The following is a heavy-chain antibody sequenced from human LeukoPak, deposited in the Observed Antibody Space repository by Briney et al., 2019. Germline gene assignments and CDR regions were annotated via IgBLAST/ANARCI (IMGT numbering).Heavy chain of an antibody. Sequence: GASVKVSCKASGYTFTDYYMHWVRQAPGQGLEWMGWINPNSGGTNYAQKFQGRVTMTRDTSISTAYMELSRLRSDDTAVYYCARVDLGPYYYGSGSYYYYYYYMDVWGKGTTVTVSS. D-gene: IGHD3-10*01. CDR1: GYTFTDYY. V-gene: IGHV1-2*02. CDR3: ARVDLGPYYYGSGSYYYYYYYMDV. J-gene: IGHJ6*03. CDR2: INPNSGGT.